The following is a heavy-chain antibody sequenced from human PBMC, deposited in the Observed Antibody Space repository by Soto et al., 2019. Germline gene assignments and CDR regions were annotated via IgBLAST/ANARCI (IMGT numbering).Heavy chain of an antibody. J-gene: IGHJ3*02. V-gene: IGHV3-13*01. D-gene: IGHD3-10*01. CDR1: GFTFSSYD. CDR3: ARSDPLLWFGRTYAFDI. Sequence: GGSLRLSCAASGFTFSSYDMHWVRQATGQGLEWVSAIGTAGDTYYPGSVKGRFTISRENAKNSLYLQMNSLRAGDTAVYYCARSDPLLWFGRTYAFDIWGQGTMVTVSS. CDR2: IGTAGDT.